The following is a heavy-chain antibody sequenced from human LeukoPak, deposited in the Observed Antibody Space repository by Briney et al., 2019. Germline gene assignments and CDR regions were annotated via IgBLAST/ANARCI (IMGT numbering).Heavy chain of an antibody. J-gene: IGHJ4*02. CDR3: ARSNSSGWAFDY. D-gene: IGHD6-19*01. CDR1: GFTFSSYS. CDR2: ISSSSSYI. Sequence: GGSLRLSCAASGFTFSSYSMNWVRQAQGKGLEWVSSISSSSSYIYYADSVKGRFTISRDNAKNSLYLQMNSLRAEDTAVYYCARSNSSGWAFDYWGQGTLVTVSS. V-gene: IGHV3-21*01.